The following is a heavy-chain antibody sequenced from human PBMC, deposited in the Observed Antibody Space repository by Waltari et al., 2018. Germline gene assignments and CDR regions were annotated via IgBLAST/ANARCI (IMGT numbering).Heavy chain of an antibody. CDR2: IEHRGST. Sequence: QLQLQESGSGLVKPSQTLSLTCAVSGGSISSGGYSWSWIRQPPGKGLEWIGSIEHRGSTCYNPSLKSRVTISLDRSKNQFSLKLSSVTAADTAVYYCASLTGGYCSSTSCYGNWFDPWGQGTLVTVSS. CDR1: GGSISSGGYS. D-gene: IGHD2-2*01. CDR3: ASLTGGYCSSTSCYGNWFDP. J-gene: IGHJ5*02. V-gene: IGHV4-30-2*01.